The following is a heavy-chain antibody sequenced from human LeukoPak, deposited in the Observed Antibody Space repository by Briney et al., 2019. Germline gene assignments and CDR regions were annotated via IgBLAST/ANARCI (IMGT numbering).Heavy chain of an antibody. CDR1: GGSISSYY. J-gene: IGHJ6*03. D-gene: IGHD3-3*01. CDR3: ARDKAYYDFWSGSVTRYYYYIDV. Sequence: PSETLSLTCTVSGGSISSYYWSWIRQPAGKGLEWIGRIYTSGSTNYNPSLKSRVTMSVDTSKNQFSLKLSSVTAADTAVYYCARDKAYYDFWSGSVTRYYYYIDVWGKGTTVTVSS. CDR2: IYTSGST. V-gene: IGHV4-4*07.